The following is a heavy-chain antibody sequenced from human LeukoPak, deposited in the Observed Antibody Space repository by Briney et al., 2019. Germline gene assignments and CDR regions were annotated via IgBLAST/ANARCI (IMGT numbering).Heavy chain of an antibody. J-gene: IGHJ6*03. Sequence: TGGSLRLSCAASGFTFSDYYMSWIRQAPGKGLEWVSYISSSGSTIYYADSVKGRFTISRDNAKNSLYLQMNSLRAEDTAVYYCARGADPKGYYYYYMDVWGKGTTVTVSS. CDR2: ISSSGSTI. V-gene: IGHV3-11*04. CDR1: GFTFSDYY. CDR3: ARGADPKGYYYYYMDV.